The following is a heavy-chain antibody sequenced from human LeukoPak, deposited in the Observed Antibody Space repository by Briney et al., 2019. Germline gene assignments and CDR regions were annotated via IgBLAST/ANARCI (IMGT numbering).Heavy chain of an antibody. Sequence: ASVKVSCKASGYTLTSYGISWVRQAPGQGLEWMGWISAYNGNTNYAQKLQGRVTMTTDTSTSTAYMELRSLRSDDTAVYYCARALAQGGSFDLYYFDSWGQGSLVTVSS. CDR1: GYTLTSYG. V-gene: IGHV1-18*01. D-gene: IGHD3-9*01. J-gene: IGHJ4*02. CDR2: ISAYNGNT. CDR3: ARALAQGGSFDLYYFDS.